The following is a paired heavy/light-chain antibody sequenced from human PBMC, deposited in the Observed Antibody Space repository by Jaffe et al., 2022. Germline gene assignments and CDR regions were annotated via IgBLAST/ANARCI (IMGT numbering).Light chain of an antibody. V-gene: IGKV3-20*01. Sequence: EIVLTQSPGTLSLSPGERATLSCRASQSISSSYLAWYQQKPGQAPRLLIYGASSRATGIPDRFSGSGSGTDFTLTISRLEPEDFAVYYCQQYGSSPRTFGQGTKLEIK. J-gene: IGKJ2*01. CDR3: QQYGSSPRT. CDR1: QSISSSY. CDR2: GAS.
Heavy chain of an antibody. D-gene: IGHD3-22*01. J-gene: IGHJ3*02. CDR3: ARDHDTSGYYYGGAFDI. V-gene: IGHV1-2*02. CDR2: INPNSGGT. Sequence: QVQLVQSGAEVKKPGASVKVSCKASGYNFIGYYMHWVRQAPGQGLEWMGWINPNSGGTNYAQKFQGRVTMTSDTSINTAYMELSRLRSDDTAVYYCARDHDTSGYYYGGAFDIWGQGTMVTVSS. CDR1: GYNFIGYY.